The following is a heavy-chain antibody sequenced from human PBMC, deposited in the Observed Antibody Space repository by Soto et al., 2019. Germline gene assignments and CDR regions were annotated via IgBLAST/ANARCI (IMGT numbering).Heavy chain of an antibody. J-gene: IGHJ4*02. CDR2: IIPIFGTA. V-gene: IGHV1-69*13. CDR1: GGTFSSYA. CDR3: ASGPEVNWNCGPCDY. D-gene: IGHD1-7*01. Sequence: SVKVSCKASGGTFSSYAISWVRQAPGQGLEWMGGIIPIFGTANYAQKFQGRVTITADESTSTAYMELSSLRSEDTAVYYCASGPEVNWNCGPCDYWGQGTLVTVSS.